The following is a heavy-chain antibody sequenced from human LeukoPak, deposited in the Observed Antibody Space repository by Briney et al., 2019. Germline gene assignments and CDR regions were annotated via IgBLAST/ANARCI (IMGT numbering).Heavy chain of an antibody. CDR1: GFTFSSYA. CDR3: AKDRKGGYYDSSGLDY. CDR2: ISGSGGST. J-gene: IGHJ4*02. D-gene: IGHD3-22*01. V-gene: IGHV3-23*01. Sequence: GGSLRLSCAASGFTFSSYAMNWVRQAPGKGLEWVSAISGSGGSTYYADSVKGRFTISRDNSKNTLYLQMNSLRAEDTAVYYCAKDRKGGYYDSSGLDYWGQGTLVTVSS.